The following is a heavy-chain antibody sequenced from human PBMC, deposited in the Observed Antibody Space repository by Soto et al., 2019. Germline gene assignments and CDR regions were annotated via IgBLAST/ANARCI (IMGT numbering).Heavy chain of an antibody. CDR2: IYYSGTT. Sequence: QVQLQESGPGLVKPSQTLSLTCTVSGGSISSGDYYWSWIRQPPGKGLEWIGYIYYSGTTYYNPSLKSRVTISVDTAKNQFSLKLSSVTAADTAVYYCARSRNSDYVPQYWGQGTLVTVSS. CDR1: GGSISSGDYY. V-gene: IGHV4-30-4*01. CDR3: ARSRNSDYVPQY. J-gene: IGHJ4*02. D-gene: IGHD4-4*01.